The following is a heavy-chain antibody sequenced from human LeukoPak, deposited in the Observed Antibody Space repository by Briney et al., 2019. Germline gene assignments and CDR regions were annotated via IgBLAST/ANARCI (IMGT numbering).Heavy chain of an antibody. D-gene: IGHD2-2*01. CDR2: IIPMLGKT. Sequence: SVKVSCKASGGTFDNYAVNWVREAPGLGLEWMGGIIPMLGKTNSAQKFQDRVTFTADKSTGTAYMELTHLRPDDTAVYFCARGLFGGFAAAPFDHWGQGTLVTVSP. J-gene: IGHJ4*02. CDR3: ARGLFGGFAAAPFDH. CDR1: GGTFDNYA. V-gene: IGHV1-69*10.